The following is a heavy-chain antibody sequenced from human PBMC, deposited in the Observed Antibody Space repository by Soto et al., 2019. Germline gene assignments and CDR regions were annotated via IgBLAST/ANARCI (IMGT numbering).Heavy chain of an antibody. J-gene: IGHJ4*02. Sequence: QVQLVESGGGVVQPGRSLRLSCAASGFIFSNYGMHWVRKAPGKGLEWVAVIWFDGNAKYYADSVRGRFTLSRDNSKNTLYLQMNSLRAEDTAVYYCAMCGTYSSIGGGTDFDCWGQGTLVTVSS. CDR3: AMCGTYSSIGGGTDFDC. CDR1: GFIFSNYG. D-gene: IGHD1-26*01. V-gene: IGHV3-33*01. CDR2: IWFDGNAK.